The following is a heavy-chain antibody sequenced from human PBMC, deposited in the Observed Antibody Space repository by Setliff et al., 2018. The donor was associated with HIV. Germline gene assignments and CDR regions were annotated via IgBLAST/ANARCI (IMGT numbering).Heavy chain of an antibody. CDR3: ATRGEQLYFYGMDV. CDR2: INTETGNP. J-gene: IGHJ6*02. V-gene: IGHV7-4-1*02. Sequence: ASVKVSCKASGYTLTTFGISWVRQARGQGLEWMGWINTETGNPMYAQGFRGRFVFSFDTSVSTAYLQISGLKAEDTAVYYCATRGEQLYFYGMDVWGQGTTVTVSS. D-gene: IGHD1-26*01. CDR1: GYTLTTFG.